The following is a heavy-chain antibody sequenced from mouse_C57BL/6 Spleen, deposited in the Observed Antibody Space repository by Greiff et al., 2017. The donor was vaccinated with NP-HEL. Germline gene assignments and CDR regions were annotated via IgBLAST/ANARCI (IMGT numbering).Heavy chain of an antibody. D-gene: IGHD1-1*01. CDR3: ARSDNYYVPAYWWFDV. V-gene: IGHV1-64*01. Sequence: VQLQQSGAELVKPGASVKLSCKASGYTFTSYWMHWVKQRPGQGLEWIGMIHPNSGSTNYNEKFKSKATLTVDKSSSTAYMQLSSLTSEDSAVYYWARSDNYYVPAYWWFDVWGTGTTVTVSS. CDR1: GYTFTSYW. CDR2: IHPNSGST. J-gene: IGHJ1*03.